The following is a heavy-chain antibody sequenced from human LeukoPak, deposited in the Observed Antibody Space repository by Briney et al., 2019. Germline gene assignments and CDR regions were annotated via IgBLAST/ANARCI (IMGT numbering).Heavy chain of an antibody. CDR2: ISGSGGNT. Sequence: TGGSLRLSCAASGFTFNNYAMSWVRQAPGKGLEWVSAISGSGGNTYYADSVRGRFAISRDNSKNTLYLQMNSLRAEDTAVYYCAKDRHDSSGYYPFDYWGQGTLVTVSS. CDR3: AKDRHDSSGYYPFDY. CDR1: GFTFNNYA. D-gene: IGHD3-22*01. J-gene: IGHJ4*02. V-gene: IGHV3-23*01.